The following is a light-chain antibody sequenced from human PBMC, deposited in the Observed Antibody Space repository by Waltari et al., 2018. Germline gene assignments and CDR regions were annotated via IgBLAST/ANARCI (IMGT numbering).Light chain of an antibody. CDR2: KAS. V-gene: IGKV1-39*01. J-gene: IGKJ2*03. Sequence: IQMTQSPSSLSASVGDRVTITCRASKNVNNYLNWYQQKPGKAPNLLIYKASTLQIGVPSRFSGSGSGTDYTFTISSLQSEDVATYYCQQDYGTPYSFGQGTKVEIK. CDR1: KNVNNY. CDR3: QQDYGTPYS.